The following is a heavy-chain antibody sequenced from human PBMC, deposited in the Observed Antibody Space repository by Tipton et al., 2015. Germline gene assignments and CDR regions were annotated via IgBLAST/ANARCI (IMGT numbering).Heavy chain of an antibody. Sequence: GLVKPSETLSLTCAVSAYSISTDYYWVWIRQPPGKGLEWIGAISHSGKTYSNPSLKSRVTISADTSKIQFSLRLTSVTAADTAVYYCARARGRHGGLFDSWGQGILVTVSS. J-gene: IGHJ4*02. CDR1: AYSISTDYY. CDR3: ARARGRHGGLFDS. V-gene: IGHV4-38-2*01. D-gene: IGHD4-23*01. CDR2: ISHSGKT.